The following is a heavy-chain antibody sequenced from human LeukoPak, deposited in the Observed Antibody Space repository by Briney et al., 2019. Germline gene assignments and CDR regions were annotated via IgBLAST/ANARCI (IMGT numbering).Heavy chain of an antibody. D-gene: IGHD5-18*01. CDR2: INHSGST. Sequence: SETLSLTCAVHGGSFSGYYWSWIRQPPGKGLEWIGEINHSGSTNYNPSLKSRVTISVDTSKNQFSLKLSSVTAADTAVYYCARWLYSYGYAPTWGFDPWGQGTLVTVSS. CDR3: ARWLYSYGYAPTWGFDP. J-gene: IGHJ5*02. CDR1: GGSFSGYY. V-gene: IGHV4-34*01.